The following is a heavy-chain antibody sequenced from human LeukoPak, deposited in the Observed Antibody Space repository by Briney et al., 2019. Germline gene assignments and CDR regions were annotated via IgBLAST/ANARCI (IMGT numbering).Heavy chain of an antibody. D-gene: IGHD1-1*01. V-gene: IGHV3-21*01. CDR2: ISGDSTYI. CDR3: ARVSGGLERQSDLDY. Sequence: GGSLRLSCAASGFTFASYSMNWVRQPPGKGVEGVSSISGDSTYIYNAGSVKGRFTISRDNAQASLYLQMISLRADDTAVYYCARVSGGLERQSDLDYWGQGTLVIVSS. J-gene: IGHJ4*02. CDR1: GFTFASYS.